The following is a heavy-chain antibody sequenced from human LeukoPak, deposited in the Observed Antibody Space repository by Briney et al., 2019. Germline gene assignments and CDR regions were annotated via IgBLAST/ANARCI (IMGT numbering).Heavy chain of an antibody. CDR1: GFTFSSYW. Sequence: GGSLRLSCAASGFTFSSYWMHWVRQAPGKGLVWVSRINSDGSSTSYADSEKGRFTISRDNAKNTLYLQMNSLRAEDTAVYYCARAGSSSWYSNRFDPWGQGTLVTVSS. D-gene: IGHD6-13*01. J-gene: IGHJ5*02. CDR2: INSDGSST. V-gene: IGHV3-74*01. CDR3: ARAGSSSWYSNRFDP.